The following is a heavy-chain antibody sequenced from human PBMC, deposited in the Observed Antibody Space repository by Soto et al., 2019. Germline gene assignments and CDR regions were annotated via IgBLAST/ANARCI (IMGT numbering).Heavy chain of an antibody. Sequence: QVQLVQSGAEVKKPGSSLKVSCKASGGTFSSYTISWVRQAPGQGLEWMGRIIPILGIANYAQKFQVRVTIPADKNTSTAYMELSSLRSADTAVYYCARDGEGMDVWGQGPTVNVSS. V-gene: IGHV1-69*08. CDR3: ARDGEGMDV. CDR1: GGTFSSYT. CDR2: IIPILGIA. D-gene: IGHD7-27*01. J-gene: IGHJ6*02.